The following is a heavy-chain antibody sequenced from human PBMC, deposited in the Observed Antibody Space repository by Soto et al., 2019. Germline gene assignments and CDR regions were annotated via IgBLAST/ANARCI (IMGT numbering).Heavy chain of an antibody. CDR2: VNHSGST. D-gene: IGHD3-9*01. CDR3: ARGRRSGYDILTGYLTREYYFDY. J-gene: IGHJ4*02. V-gene: IGHV4-34*01. Sequence: QVQLQQWGAGLLKPSETLSLTCAVYDRSFSGYYWSWIRQPPGKGLEWIGEVNHSGSTNYNPSLKSRVTISVDTSKNQFSLKLSSVTAADTDVYYCARGRRSGYDILTGYLTREYYFDYWGQGTLVTVSS. CDR1: DRSFSGYY.